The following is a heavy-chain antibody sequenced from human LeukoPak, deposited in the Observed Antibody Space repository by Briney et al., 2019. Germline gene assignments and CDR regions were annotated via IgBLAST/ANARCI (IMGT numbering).Heavy chain of an antibody. V-gene: IGHV4-59*08. CDR3: ARHEFASPFDY. D-gene: IGHD2-21*01. CDR2: IFYTGDS. CDR1: DGSIIGSY. J-gene: IGHJ4*02. Sequence: SETLSLTCTVSDGSIIGSYWSWIRQPPGKGLEWIGYIFYTGDSNYNPSLKSRVAISLDTSTNQISLKLRSVTAADTAVYYCARHEFASPFDYWGQGTLVTVSS.